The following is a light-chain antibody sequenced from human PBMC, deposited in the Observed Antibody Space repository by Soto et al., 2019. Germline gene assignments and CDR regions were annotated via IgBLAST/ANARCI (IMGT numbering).Light chain of an antibody. CDR1: QSFSSS. J-gene: IGKJ2*01. V-gene: IGKV3-11*01. CDR2: DAS. Sequence: EIVLTQSPATLSLSPGETATLSCRASQSFSSSLAWYQQKPGQAPRLLIYDASSRATDIPARFSGSGSGTDFTLTISSLEPEDFAVYYCQQRSNWPRTFGQGTKLEIK. CDR3: QQRSNWPRT.